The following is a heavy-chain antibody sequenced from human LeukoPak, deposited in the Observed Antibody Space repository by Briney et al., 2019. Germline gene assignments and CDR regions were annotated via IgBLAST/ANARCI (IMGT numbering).Heavy chain of an antibody. J-gene: IGHJ4*02. D-gene: IGHD3-10*01. V-gene: IGHV4-34*01. CDR3: ARDYYDSGSYGGISFDY. Sequence: SETLSLTCAVYGGSFSGYYWSWIRQPPGKGLEWIGEINHSGSTNYNPSLKSRVTISVDTSKNQFSLKLSSVTAEDTAVYYCARDYYDSGSYGGISFDYWGQGTLVTVSS. CDR1: GGSFSGYY. CDR2: INHSGST.